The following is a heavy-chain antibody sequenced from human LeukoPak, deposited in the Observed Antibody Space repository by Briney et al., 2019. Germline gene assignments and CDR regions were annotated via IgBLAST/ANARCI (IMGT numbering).Heavy chain of an antibody. Sequence: GGSLRLSCAASGFTFSRYWMFWVRQAPGKGLEWVADIKEDGSEKYYVDSVKGRFTISRDNGKNSLFLQMNSLRVEDTAVYYCARGEAFVRIPDGAFDIWGQGTVVTVSS. V-gene: IGHV3-7*01. CDR3: ARGEAFVRIPDGAFDI. CDR2: IKEDGSEK. CDR1: GFTFSRYW. D-gene: IGHD2/OR15-2a*01. J-gene: IGHJ3*02.